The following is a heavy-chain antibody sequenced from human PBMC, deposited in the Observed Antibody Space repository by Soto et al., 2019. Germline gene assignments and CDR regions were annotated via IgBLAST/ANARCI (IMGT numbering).Heavy chain of an antibody. J-gene: IGHJ4*02. CDR2: IYYSGNT. V-gene: IGHV4-59*01. Sequence: QVQLQESGPGLVKPSEILSLTCTVSGGSISSYYWSWIRQPPGKGLEWIGYIYYSGNTNYNPSLKSRVTISVDTSKNQFSLKMSSVTAADTAVYYCARVPLGREPKFDYWGQGTLVTVSS. CDR1: GGSISSYY. D-gene: IGHD7-27*01. CDR3: ARVPLGREPKFDY.